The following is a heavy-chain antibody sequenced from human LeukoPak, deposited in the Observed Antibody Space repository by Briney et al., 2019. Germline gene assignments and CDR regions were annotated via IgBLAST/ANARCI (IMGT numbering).Heavy chain of an antibody. Sequence: GGSLRLSCAASGFTFSSYEMNWVRQAPGKGLEWVSYISSSGSTIYYADSVKGRFTISRDNSKNTLYLQMNSLRAEDTAVYYCARDQAKGPLWGQGTLVTVSS. CDR3: ARDQAKGPL. CDR2: ISSSGSTI. J-gene: IGHJ4*02. V-gene: IGHV3-48*03. CDR1: GFTFSSYE.